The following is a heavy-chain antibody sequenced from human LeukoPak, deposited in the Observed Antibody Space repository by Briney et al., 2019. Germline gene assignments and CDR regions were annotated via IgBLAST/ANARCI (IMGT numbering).Heavy chain of an antibody. CDR1: VYTLTELS. CDR3: ATRTAIKGVDY. CDR2: FDTEDGAT. J-gene: IGHJ4*02. D-gene: IGHD5-18*01. Sequence: ASVKVSPKVSVYTLTELSTDCGCRAPGRGVEWMGGFDTEDGATIYAQKFQGRVTMTEDTSTDTVYMQLSSLRSEDTAVYYCATRTAIKGVDYWGEGTLVTVSS. V-gene: IGHV1-24*01.